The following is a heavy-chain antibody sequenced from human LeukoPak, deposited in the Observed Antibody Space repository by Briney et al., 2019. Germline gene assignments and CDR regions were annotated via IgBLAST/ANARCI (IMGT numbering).Heavy chain of an antibody. CDR1: GGSFSGYY. V-gene: IGHV4-34*01. D-gene: IGHD6-13*01. CDR3: ARHLSSSWYSVVKRGAFDI. J-gene: IGHJ3*02. Sequence: SETLSLTCVVYGGSFSGYYWSWIRQPPGKGLEWIGEINHSGSSNYNPSLKSRVTISVDTSKNQFSLKLSSVTAADTAVYYCARHLSSSWYSVVKRGAFDIWGQGTMVTVSS. CDR2: INHSGSS.